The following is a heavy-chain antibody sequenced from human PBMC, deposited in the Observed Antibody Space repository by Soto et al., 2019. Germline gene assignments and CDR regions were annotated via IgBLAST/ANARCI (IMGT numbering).Heavy chain of an antibody. D-gene: IGHD3-22*01. J-gene: IGHJ3*02. CDR3: ARPYYYDSSGYPNAFDM. V-gene: IGHV3-53*02. CDR2: IYSGGTT. Sequence: EVQLVETGGCLIQPGGSLRLSCAASGFTVILNYMGWVRQAPGKGLEWVSVIYSGGTTYYADSVRGRFTISRDNSKHTVFLQMNSLRAEDTAVYYCARPYYYDSSGYPNAFDMWVQGTMVTVS. CDR1: GFTVILNY.